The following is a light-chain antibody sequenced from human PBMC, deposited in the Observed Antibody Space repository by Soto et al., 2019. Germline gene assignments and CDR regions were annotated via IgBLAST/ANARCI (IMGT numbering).Light chain of an antibody. V-gene: IGKV4-1*01. CDR3: QQYYDTPLT. Sequence: DIVMTQCPDSLAVSLGERATINCKSSQNIKNYLAWYHQKPGQAPKLLIYWASTRESGVPDRFSGSGSGTDFTLTISSLQAEDVAVYYCQQYYDTPLTLGGGTKVEIK. CDR2: WAS. J-gene: IGKJ4*01. CDR1: QNIKNY.